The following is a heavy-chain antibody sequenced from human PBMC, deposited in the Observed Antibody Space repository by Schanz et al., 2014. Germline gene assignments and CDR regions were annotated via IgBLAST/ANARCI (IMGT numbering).Heavy chain of an antibody. CDR1: GFTFSSNW. V-gene: IGHV3-7*01. D-gene: IGHD5-12*01. J-gene: IGHJ4*02. CDR3: AREGEWGYDPPRH. CDR2: IRPDGSDQ. Sequence: EVQLVESGGGLVQPGGSLSLSCAASGFTFSSNWMNWVRQAPGKGLEWVAIIRPDGSDQHYVDSVKGRFTISRDNAKKSLDLHMNSLTAEDTAVYYCAREGEWGYDPPRHWGQGTLVTVSS.